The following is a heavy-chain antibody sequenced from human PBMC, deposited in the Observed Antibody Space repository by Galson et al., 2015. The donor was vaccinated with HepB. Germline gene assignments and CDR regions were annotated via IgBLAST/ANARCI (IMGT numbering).Heavy chain of an antibody. D-gene: IGHD6-13*01. Sequence: SETLSLTCTVSGGSISTYYWSWIRQPPGKGLEYIGYIYYSGSTNYNPSLKSRLTISVDTSKNQFSLNLTSVTAADTAVYYCARFSATPAGNVYYHYLDVWGKGTTVTVS. V-gene: IGHV4-59*01. J-gene: IGHJ6*03. CDR3: ARFSATPAGNVYYHYLDV. CDR1: GGSISTYY. CDR2: IYYSGST.